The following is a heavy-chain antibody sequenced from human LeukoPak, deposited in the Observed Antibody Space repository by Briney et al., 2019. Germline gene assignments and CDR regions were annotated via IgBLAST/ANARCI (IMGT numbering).Heavy chain of an antibody. Sequence: SETLSLTCTVSGGSISSYYWSWIRQPPGKGLEWIGYIYYSGSTNYNPSLKSRVTISVDTSKDQFSLKLSSVTAADTAVYYCARGRIAAAGTYFGYWGQGTLVTVSS. J-gene: IGHJ4*02. CDR1: GGSISSYY. CDR3: ARGRIAAAGTYFGY. D-gene: IGHD6-13*01. CDR2: IYYSGST. V-gene: IGHV4-59*01.